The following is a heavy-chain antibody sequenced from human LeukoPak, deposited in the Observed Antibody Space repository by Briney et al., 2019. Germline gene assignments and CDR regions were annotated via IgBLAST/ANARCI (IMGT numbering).Heavy chain of an antibody. CDR2: ISTSTSTI. CDR1: GFTFSSYS. CDR3: AREYSSSTGKASDY. V-gene: IGHV3-48*01. Sequence: GGSLRLSCAASGFTFSSYSMNWVRQAPGKGLEWVSYISTSTSTIYYADSVKGRFTISRDNAKNSLYLQMNSLRAEDTAVYYCAREYSSSTGKASDYWGRGTLVTVSS. D-gene: IGHD6-6*01. J-gene: IGHJ4*02.